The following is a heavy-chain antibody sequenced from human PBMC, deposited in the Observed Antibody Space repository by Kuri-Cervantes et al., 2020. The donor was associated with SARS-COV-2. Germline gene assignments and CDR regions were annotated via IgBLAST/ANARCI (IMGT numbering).Heavy chain of an antibody. V-gene: IGHV3-30*03. CDR2: ISYDGSNK. CDR1: GFTFSSYG. D-gene: IGHD4-23*01. Sequence: LSLTCAASGFTFSSYGMHWVRQAPGKGLEWVAVISYDGSNKCYADSVKGRFTISRDNSKNTLYLQMNSLRAEDTAVYYCARVDRTGGNAFVDYWGQGTLVTVSS. J-gene: IGHJ4*02. CDR3: ARVDRTGGNAFVDY.